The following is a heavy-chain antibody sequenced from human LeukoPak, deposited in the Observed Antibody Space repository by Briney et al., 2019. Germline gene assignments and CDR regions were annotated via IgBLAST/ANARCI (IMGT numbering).Heavy chain of an antibody. Sequence: GGSLRLSCAASGFTFSSYGMHWVRQAPGKGLEWVAVISYDGSNKYYADSVKGRFTISRDNSKNTLYLQMNSLRAEDTAVYYCARISPVVTHDAFDIWGQGTMVTVSS. V-gene: IGHV3-30*19. CDR1: GFTFSSYG. J-gene: IGHJ3*02. D-gene: IGHD4-23*01. CDR2: ISYDGSNK. CDR3: ARISPVVTHDAFDI.